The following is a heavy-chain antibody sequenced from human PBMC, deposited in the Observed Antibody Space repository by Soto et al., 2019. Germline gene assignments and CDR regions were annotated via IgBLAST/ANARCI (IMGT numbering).Heavy chain of an antibody. Sequence: SETLSLTCTVSGGSISSYYWSWIRQPPGKGLEWIGYIYYSGSTNYNPSLKSRVTISVDTSKNQFSLKLSSVTAADTDVYYCARVAVSEFDYWGQGTLVTVSS. J-gene: IGHJ4*02. V-gene: IGHV4-59*01. CDR2: IYYSGST. CDR1: GGSISSYY. CDR3: ARVAVSEFDY. D-gene: IGHD2-21*01.